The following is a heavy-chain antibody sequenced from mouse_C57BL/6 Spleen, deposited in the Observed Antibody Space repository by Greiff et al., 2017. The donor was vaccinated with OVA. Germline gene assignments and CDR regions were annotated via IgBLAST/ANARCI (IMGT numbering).Heavy chain of an antibody. CDR3: ARLGYGGGFAY. V-gene: IGHV1-69*01. D-gene: IGHD2-10*02. J-gene: IGHJ3*01. Sequence: VQLQQPGAELVMPGASVKLSCKASGYTFTSYWMHWVKQRPGQGLEWIGEIDPSDSYTNYNQKFKGKSTLTVDKSSSTAYMQLSSLTSEDSAVYYCARLGYGGGFAYWGQGTLVTVSA. CDR2: IDPSDSYT. CDR1: GYTFTSYW.